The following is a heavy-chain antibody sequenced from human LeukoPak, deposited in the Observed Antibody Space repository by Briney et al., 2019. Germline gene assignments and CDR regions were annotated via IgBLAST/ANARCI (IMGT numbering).Heavy chain of an antibody. D-gene: IGHD3-22*01. CDR2: INHSGST. CDR1: GGSFSGYY. Sequence: KPSETLSLTCAVYGGSFSGYYWSWIRQPPGKGLEWIGEINHSGSTNYNPSLKSRVTISVDTSKNQFSLKLSSVTAADTAVYYCARLKGGYYYVYFDYWGQGTLVTVSP. CDR3: ARLKGGYYYVYFDY. J-gene: IGHJ4*02. V-gene: IGHV4-34*01.